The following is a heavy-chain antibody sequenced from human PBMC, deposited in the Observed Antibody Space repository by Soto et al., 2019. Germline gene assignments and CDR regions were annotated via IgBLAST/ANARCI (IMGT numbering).Heavy chain of an antibody. CDR3: ARDLGHDSTGYYNFFYYGMDV. CDR2: IKHDGTEK. V-gene: IGHV3-7*04. J-gene: IGHJ6*02. D-gene: IGHD3-9*01. CDR1: GFTFSRYW. Sequence: GGSLRLSCEASGFTFSRYWMSWVRQAPGKGPEWVASIKHDGTEKDYVDAVKGRFTISRDNAKNTVHLQMNRLRAEDSAVYYCARDLGHDSTGYYNFFYYGMDVWGQGTTVTVSS.